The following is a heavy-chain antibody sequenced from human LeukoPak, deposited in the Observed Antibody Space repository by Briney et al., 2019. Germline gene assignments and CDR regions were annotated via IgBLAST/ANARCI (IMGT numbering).Heavy chain of an antibody. CDR3: ARARRITMIVVVKDAFDI. Sequence: ASVKVSCKASGYTFTGYYMHWVRQAPGQGLEWMGRINSNSGGTNYAQKFQGRVTMTRDTSISTAYMELSRLRSDDTAVYYCARARRITMIVVVKDAFDIWGQGTMVTVSS. CDR1: GYTFTGYY. J-gene: IGHJ3*02. CDR2: INSNSGGT. D-gene: IGHD3-22*01. V-gene: IGHV1-2*06.